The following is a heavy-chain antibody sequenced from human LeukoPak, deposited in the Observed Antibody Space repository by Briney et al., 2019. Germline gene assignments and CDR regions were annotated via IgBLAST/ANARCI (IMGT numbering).Heavy chain of an antibody. CDR1: WFSLSTSGMC. J-gene: IGHJ3*02. V-gene: IGHV2-70*01. D-gene: IGHD4-23*01. CDR2: IDWDDTK. CDR3: ARIRRTTVVTAGAFDI. Sequence: SGPALAKPTQTLTLTCTFPWFSLSTSGMCVSWIRQPPGKALEWLAPIDWDDTKYYSTSLKTRLTISKDSSKTLVVLTMTSMDPLDTATYYCARIRRTTVVTAGAFDIWGQGTMVTVSS.